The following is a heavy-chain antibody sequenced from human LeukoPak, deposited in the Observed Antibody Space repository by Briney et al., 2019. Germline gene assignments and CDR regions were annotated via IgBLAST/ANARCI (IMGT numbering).Heavy chain of an antibody. Sequence: PGESLRLSCAASGFTFSSYWMSWVRQAPGKGLEWVSSISSSSSYIYYADSVKGRFTISRDNAKNSLYLQMNSLRAEDRAVYYCARVEEMATDYWGQGTLVTVSS. D-gene: IGHD5-24*01. CDR1: GFTFSSYW. CDR2: ISSSSSYI. V-gene: IGHV3-21*01. CDR3: ARVEEMATDY. J-gene: IGHJ4*02.